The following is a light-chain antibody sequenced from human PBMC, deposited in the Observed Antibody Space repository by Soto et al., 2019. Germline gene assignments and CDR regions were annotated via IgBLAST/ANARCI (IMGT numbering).Light chain of an antibody. V-gene: IGKV1-39*01. CDR2: GAN. Sequence: DIQLTQSPSSLSASVGDRITITCRSSQSISRYLNWYQQRPGTAPKCLIFGANSWQSTVPSRFRGSGLGAEFTLTISSLQPEELANYYSQQNYGTPGTFGEGT. CDR3: QQNYGTPGT. J-gene: IGKJ1*01. CDR1: QSISRY.